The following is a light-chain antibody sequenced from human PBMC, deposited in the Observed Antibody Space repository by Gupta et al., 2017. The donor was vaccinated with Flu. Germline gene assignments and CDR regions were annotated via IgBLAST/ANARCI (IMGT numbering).Light chain of an antibody. CDR2: DAS. V-gene: IGKV3-11*01. Sequence: IVLTPSPATLSFSPGERDTLSCRASQSVSSYLAWYQQKPGQAPTLLIYDASNRATGIPARFSGSGSGTDFTLTISSLEPEDFAVYYCQQRSNWPSLTFGGGTKVEIK. CDR3: QQRSNWPSLT. CDR1: QSVSSY. J-gene: IGKJ4*01.